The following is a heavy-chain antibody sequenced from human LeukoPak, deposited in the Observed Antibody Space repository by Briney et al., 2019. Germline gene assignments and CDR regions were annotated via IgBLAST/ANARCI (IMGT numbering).Heavy chain of an antibody. CDR2: ISSGSVTI. D-gene: IGHD1-20*01. Sequence: AGGSLRLSCAASGFTFSDYNMNWVRQAPGKGLEWVSYISSGSVTIYYADSVKGRFTISRDNAKNSLYLQMNSLRAEDTAVYYCARDRVNWNDGVDYWGQGTLVTVSS. V-gene: IGHV3-48*01. CDR3: ARDRVNWNDGVDY. CDR1: GFTFSDYN. J-gene: IGHJ4*02.